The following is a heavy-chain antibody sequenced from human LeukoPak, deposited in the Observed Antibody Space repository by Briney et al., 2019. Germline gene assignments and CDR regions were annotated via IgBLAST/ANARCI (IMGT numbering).Heavy chain of an antibody. CDR3: AKDIIDTVSGSYFSY. Sequence: PGGSLRLSCAASGFTFSSYSMNWVRQAPGKGLEWVSYISSSSSTIYYADSVKGRFTISRDNAKNSLYLQMNSLRAEDTALYYCAKDIIDTVSGSYFSYWGQGTLVTVSS. V-gene: IGHV3-48*04. J-gene: IGHJ4*02. CDR1: GFTFSSYS. CDR2: ISSSSSTI. D-gene: IGHD1-26*01.